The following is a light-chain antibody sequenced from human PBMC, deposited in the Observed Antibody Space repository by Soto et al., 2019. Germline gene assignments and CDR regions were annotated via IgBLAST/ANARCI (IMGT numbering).Light chain of an antibody. CDR3: QQSYTTPYT. J-gene: IGKJ2*01. V-gene: IGKV1-39*01. CDR2: GAS. CDR1: QGISTY. Sequence: DIEMAQSPSSLSASVGDRVTITCRASQGISTYLNWYQHKPGRAPQLLIYGASNLHSEVPSRFSASGIGTDFTLTISSLQPEDFATYCCQQSYTTPYTFGQGTKLEI.